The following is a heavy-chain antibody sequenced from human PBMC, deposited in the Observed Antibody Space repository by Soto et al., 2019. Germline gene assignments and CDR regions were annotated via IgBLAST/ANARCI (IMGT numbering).Heavy chain of an antibody. CDR1: GFTFSSYS. CDR3: ARESAAEDYYGMDV. CDR2: ISSSSSYI. J-gene: IGHJ6*02. V-gene: IGHV3-21*01. Sequence: GGSLRLSCAASGFTFSSYSMNWVRQAPGKGLEWVSSISSSSSYIYYADSVKGRFTISRDNAKNSLYLQMNSLRAEDTAVYYCARESAAEDYYGMDVWGQGTTVTVSS.